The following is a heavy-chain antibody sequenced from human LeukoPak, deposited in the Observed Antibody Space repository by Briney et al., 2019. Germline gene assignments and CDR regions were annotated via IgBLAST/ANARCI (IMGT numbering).Heavy chain of an antibody. D-gene: IGHD3-10*01. CDR2: IKQDGSEK. V-gene: IGHV3-7*01. Sequence: GGSLRLSCAASGFTFSSYWMSWVRQAPGKGLEWVANIKQDGSEKYYVDSVKGRFTISRDNAKNSLYLQMNSLRAEDTAVYYCASSNYYGSGSYYYWGQGTLVTVSS. CDR1: GFTFSSYW. CDR3: ASSNYYGSGSYYY. J-gene: IGHJ4*02.